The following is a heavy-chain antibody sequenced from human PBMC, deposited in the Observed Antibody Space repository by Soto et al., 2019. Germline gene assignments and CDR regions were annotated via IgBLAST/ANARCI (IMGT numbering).Heavy chain of an antibody. V-gene: IGHV4-30-2*01. CDR1: GGSISSGGYS. CDR2: IYHSGST. Sequence: PSETLSLTCAVSGGSISSGGYSRSWIRQPPGKGLEWIGYIYHSGSTYYNPSLKSRVTISVDRSKNQFSLKLSSVTAADTAVYYCAASCVACGGFNYYGMDVWGQGTTVTVSS. D-gene: IGHD5-12*01. CDR3: AASCVACGGFNYYGMDV. J-gene: IGHJ6*02.